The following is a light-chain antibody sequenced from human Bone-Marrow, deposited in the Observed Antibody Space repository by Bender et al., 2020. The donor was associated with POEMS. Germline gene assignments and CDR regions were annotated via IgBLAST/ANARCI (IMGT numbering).Light chain of an antibody. Sequence: QSVLTQPPSVSGAPGQRVTISCAGTSSNIGAYYDVHWYQQLPGAAPKLLIYRNTNRPSGVPDRFSASKSGTSASLAITGLQAEDEADYYCQSYDNSLGGWVFGGGTKLTVL. V-gene: IGLV1-40*01. CDR3: QSYDNSLGGWV. J-gene: IGLJ3*02. CDR1: SSNIGAYYD. CDR2: RNT.